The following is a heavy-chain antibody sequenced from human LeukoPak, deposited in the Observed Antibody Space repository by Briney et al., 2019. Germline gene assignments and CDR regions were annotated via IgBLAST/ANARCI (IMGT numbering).Heavy chain of an antibody. D-gene: IGHD3-10*01. CDR3: ARRQGTKNYYKYYMDV. CDR1: GGTFSDHY. V-gene: IGHV4-34*01. CDR2: IDDGGTT. J-gene: IGHJ6*03. Sequence: SETLSLTCALYGGTFSDHYWSWIRQPPGKGLEWIGEIDDGGTTNQNPSLKSRVTILVDTSKNQFSLKVRSVTAADTAVYFCARRQGTKNYYKYYMDVWGKGTTVTVSS.